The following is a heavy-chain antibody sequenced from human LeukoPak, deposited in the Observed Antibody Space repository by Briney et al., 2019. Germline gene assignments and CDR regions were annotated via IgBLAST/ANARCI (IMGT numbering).Heavy chain of an antibody. J-gene: IGHJ4*02. Sequence: GGSLRLSCAASGFASGFTFSSYAMSWVRQAPGKGLEWVASINGRAATTYYADSVKGRFTISRDNSKNTLYLQMNSLRAEDTAVYFCAKRGVVIRVILVGFHKEAYYFDSWGQGALVTVSS. V-gene: IGHV3-23*01. CDR2: INGRAATT. D-gene: IGHD3-22*01. CDR3: AKRGVVIRVILVGFHKEAYYFDS. CDR1: GFTFSSYA.